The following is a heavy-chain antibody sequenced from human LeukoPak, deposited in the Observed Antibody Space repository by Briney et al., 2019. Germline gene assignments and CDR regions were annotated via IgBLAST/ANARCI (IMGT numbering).Heavy chain of an antibody. CDR1: GASISSRSYY. CDR3: ARVFYDFWSGGFDP. D-gene: IGHD3-3*01. Sequence: SQTLSLTCTVSGASISSRSYYWSWIRQHPGKGLEWIGYIYYSGNTYYTPSLKSRVTISVDTSKNQFSLKLSSVTAADTAVYYCARVFYDFWSGGFDPWGQGTLVTVSS. J-gene: IGHJ5*02. V-gene: IGHV4-31*03. CDR2: IYYSGNT.